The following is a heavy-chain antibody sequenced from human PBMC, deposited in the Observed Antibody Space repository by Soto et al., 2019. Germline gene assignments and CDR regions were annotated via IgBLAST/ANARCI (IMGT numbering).Heavy chain of an antibody. CDR2: IYHSGST. V-gene: IGHV4-4*01. CDR3: ARDEAQDYYYGMDV. J-gene: IGHJ6*02. CDR1: GASISSNNW. Sequence: QVQLQESGPGLVKPSETLSLTCAVSGASISSNNWWSWVRQPPGKGLEWIGEIYHSGSTNYNPSLKSRVTLSVDKSKNQFSLKLSAVTAADTAVYCCARDEAQDYYYGMDVWGQGTTVTVFS.